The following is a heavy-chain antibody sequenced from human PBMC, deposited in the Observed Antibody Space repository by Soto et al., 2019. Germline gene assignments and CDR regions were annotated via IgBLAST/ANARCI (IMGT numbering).Heavy chain of an antibody. CDR3: ARKLESIAINYNWFDP. J-gene: IGHJ5*02. D-gene: IGHD2-21*01. CDR1: GGSFSGYY. Sequence: SETLSLTCAVYGGSFSGYYWSWIRQPPGKGLEWIGEINHSGSTNYNPSLKSRVTISVDTSKNQFSLKLSSVTAADTAVYYCARKLESIAINYNWFDPWGQGTLVTVSS. V-gene: IGHV4-34*01. CDR2: INHSGST.